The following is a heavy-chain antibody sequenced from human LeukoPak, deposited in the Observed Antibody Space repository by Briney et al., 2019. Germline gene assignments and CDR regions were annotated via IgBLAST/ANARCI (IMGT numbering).Heavy chain of an antibody. J-gene: IGHJ1*01. CDR2: INHSGSS. V-gene: IGHV4-34*01. CDR1: AGYFSGYY. D-gene: IGHD4-17*01. CDR3: ARFLDGDYYFQH. Sequence: SETLSLTCAADAGYFSGYYWRWIRQPPGKGLEWIGEINHSGSSNYNPSLKSRVTISVNTSKNQFSLKLSSVTAADTTVYYCARFLDGDYYFQHWGQGTLVTVSS.